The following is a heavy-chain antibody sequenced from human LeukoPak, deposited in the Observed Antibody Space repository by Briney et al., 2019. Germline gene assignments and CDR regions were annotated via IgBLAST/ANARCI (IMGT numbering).Heavy chain of an antibody. CDR1: GFTFSSYA. CDR3: AKWYGSGSYYGDY. CDR2: IRGSGGST. V-gene: IGHV3-23*01. D-gene: IGHD3-10*01. J-gene: IGHJ4*02. Sequence: GGSLRLSCAASGFTFSSYAMSWVRQAPGKGLEWVSAIRGSGGSTYYADSVKGRFTISRDNSKNTLYLQMNSLRAEDTAVYYCAKWYGSGSYYGDYWGQGTLVTVSS.